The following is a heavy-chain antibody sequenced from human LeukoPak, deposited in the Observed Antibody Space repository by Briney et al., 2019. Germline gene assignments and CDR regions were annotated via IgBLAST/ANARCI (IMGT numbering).Heavy chain of an antibody. Sequence: GRSLRLSCAASGFTFDDYAMPWVRQAPGKGLEWVSGISWNSGSIGYADSVKGRFTISRDNAKNSLYLQMNSLRAEDTALYYCAKASIAVAGPFDYWGQGTLVTVSS. V-gene: IGHV3-9*01. J-gene: IGHJ4*02. CDR1: GFTFDDYA. D-gene: IGHD6-19*01. CDR3: AKASIAVAGPFDY. CDR2: ISWNSGSI.